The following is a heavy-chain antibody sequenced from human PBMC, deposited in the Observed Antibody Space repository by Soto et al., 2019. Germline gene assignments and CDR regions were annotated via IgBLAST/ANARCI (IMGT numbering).Heavy chain of an antibody. Sequence: GGSLRLSCAASGFTFSSYAMNWVRQAPGKGLEWVSGISGSGGNTYYADSVKGRFTISRANSKNTLYLQMNSLRPEDTAIYSCAKDSGPNTIRWFDPWGQGTLVTVSS. V-gene: IGHV3-23*01. J-gene: IGHJ5*02. CDR1: GFTFSSYA. D-gene: IGHD2-21*01. CDR3: AKDSGPNTIRWFDP. CDR2: ISGSGGNT.